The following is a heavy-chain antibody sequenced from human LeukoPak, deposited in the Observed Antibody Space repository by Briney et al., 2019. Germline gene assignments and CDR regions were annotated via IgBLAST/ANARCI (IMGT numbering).Heavy chain of an antibody. CDR3: ARNNGGIAVASLDY. CDR1: GGSISSYY. J-gene: IGHJ4*02. CDR2: IYYSGST. Sequence: SETLSLTCTVSGGSISSYYWSWIRQPPGKGLEWIGYIYYSGSTNYNPSLKSRVTMSVDTSKNQFSLKLSSVTAADTAVYYCARNNGGIAVASLDYWGQGTLVTVSS. D-gene: IGHD6-19*01. V-gene: IGHV4-59*12.